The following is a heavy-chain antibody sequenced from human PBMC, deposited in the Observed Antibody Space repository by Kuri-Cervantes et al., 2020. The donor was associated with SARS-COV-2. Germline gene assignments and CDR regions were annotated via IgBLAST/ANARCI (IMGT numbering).Heavy chain of an antibody. Sequence: SETLSLTCAVYGGSFSGYYWSWIRQPPGKGPEWIVEINHSGSTNYNPSLKSRVTITVDTSKNQSSLKLSSVTAADTAVYYCARVRYCSSTSYRHCGWFDPWGQGTLVTVSS. CDR1: GGSFSGYY. D-gene: IGHD2-2*01. CDR3: ARVRYCSSTSYRHCGWFDP. J-gene: IGHJ5*02. CDR2: INHSGST. V-gene: IGHV4-34*01.